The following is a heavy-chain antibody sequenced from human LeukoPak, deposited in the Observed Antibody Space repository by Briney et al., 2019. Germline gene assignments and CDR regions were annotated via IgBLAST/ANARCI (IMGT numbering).Heavy chain of an antibody. CDR2: ISGSGGST. V-gene: IGHV3-23*01. CDR1: GFTFSSYA. CDR3: AKCRSNYDFWSGNDYYYMDV. D-gene: IGHD3-3*01. J-gene: IGHJ6*03. Sequence: GGSLRLSCAASGFTFSSYAMSWVRQAPGKGLEWVSAISGSGGSTYYADSVKGRFTISRDNSKNTLYLQMNSLRAEDTAVYYCAKCRSNYDFWSGNDYYYMDVWGKGTTVTVSS.